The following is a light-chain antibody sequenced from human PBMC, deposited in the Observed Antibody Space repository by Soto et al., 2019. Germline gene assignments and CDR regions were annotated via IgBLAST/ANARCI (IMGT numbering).Light chain of an antibody. Sequence: QSALTQPASVSGSPGQSITISCTGTSSDVGGYDYVSWYQQHPGKAPKLMIYEVINRPSGVSHRFSGSKSGNTASLTISGLQAEDEADYYCSSYTNSITLVFGGGTQLTVL. CDR1: SSDVGGYDY. CDR2: EVI. J-gene: IGLJ7*01. V-gene: IGLV2-14*01. CDR3: SSYTNSITLV.